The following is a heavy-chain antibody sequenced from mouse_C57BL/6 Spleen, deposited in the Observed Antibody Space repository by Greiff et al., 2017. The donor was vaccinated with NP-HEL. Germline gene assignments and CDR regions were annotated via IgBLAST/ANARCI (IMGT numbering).Heavy chain of an antibody. CDR1: GYTFTSYW. CDR3: AMNYGNSYYAMDY. D-gene: IGHD2-1*01. J-gene: IGHJ4*01. V-gene: IGHV1-55*01. Sequence: QVQLQQPGAELVKPGASVKMSCKASGYTFTSYWITWVKQRPGQGLEWIGDIYPGSGSTNYNEKFKSKATLTVDTSSSTAYMQLSSLTSEDSAVYYCAMNYGNSYYAMDYWGQGTSVTVSS. CDR2: IYPGSGST.